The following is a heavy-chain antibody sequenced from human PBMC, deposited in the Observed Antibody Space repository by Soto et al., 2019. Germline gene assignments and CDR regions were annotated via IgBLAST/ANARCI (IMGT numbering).Heavy chain of an antibody. CDR3: ARVVGALGHWFDP. CDR1: GYTFTSYG. V-gene: IGHV1-18*01. D-gene: IGHD1-26*01. Sequence: QVQLVQSGGEVKKPGASVKVSCKASGYTFTSYGISWVRQAPGQGLEWMGRISAYNGNTNYAQKLQGRGTMTTDTSTSIAYMELRSLRSDATAVYYCARVVGALGHWFDPWGQGTLVTVSS. J-gene: IGHJ5*02. CDR2: ISAYNGNT.